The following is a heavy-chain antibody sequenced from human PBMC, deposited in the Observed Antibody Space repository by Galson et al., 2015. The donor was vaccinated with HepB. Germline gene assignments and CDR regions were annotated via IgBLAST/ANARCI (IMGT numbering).Heavy chain of an antibody. Sequence: SLRLSCAASGFTFNTYGMHWVRQAPGRGLEWVAVISYDGSNEYYADSVKGRFTISRDNSKNTLYLQMNSLRAEDTAVYYCAKDGSGSSSDYYGMDVWGQGTTVIVSS. CDR1: GFTFNTYG. CDR2: ISYDGSNE. D-gene: IGHD3-10*01. J-gene: IGHJ6*02. CDR3: AKDGSGSSSDYYGMDV. V-gene: IGHV3-30*18.